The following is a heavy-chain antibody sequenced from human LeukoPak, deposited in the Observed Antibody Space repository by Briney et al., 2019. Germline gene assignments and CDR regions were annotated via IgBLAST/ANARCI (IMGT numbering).Heavy chain of an antibody. J-gene: IGHJ6*02. CDR2: IYYSGST. Sequence: SETLSLTCTVSGGSISSYYWSWIRQPPGKGLEWIGYIYYSGSTNYNPSLKSRVTISVDTSKNQFSLKLSSVTAADTAVYYCARDVYVYGMDVWGQGTTVTVSS. CDR3: ARDVYVYGMDV. V-gene: IGHV4-59*01. D-gene: IGHD3-16*01. CDR1: GGSISSYY.